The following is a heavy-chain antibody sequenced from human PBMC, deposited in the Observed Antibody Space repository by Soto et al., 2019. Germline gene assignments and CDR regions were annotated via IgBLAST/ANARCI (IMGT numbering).Heavy chain of an antibody. D-gene: IGHD3-10*01. V-gene: IGHV1-69*13. CDR1: GGTFSSYA. Sequence: GASVKVSCKASGGTFSSYAISWVRQAPGQGLEWMGGIIPIFGTANYAQKFQGRVTITADESTSTAYMELSSLRSEDTAVYYCARVTMVRGVTTGAYYYYVMDVWGQRTTVTVSS. J-gene: IGHJ6*02. CDR3: ARVTMVRGVTTGAYYYYVMDV. CDR2: IIPIFGTA.